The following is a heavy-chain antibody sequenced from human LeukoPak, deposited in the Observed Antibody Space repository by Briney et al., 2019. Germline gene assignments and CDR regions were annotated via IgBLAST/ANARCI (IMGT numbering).Heavy chain of an antibody. V-gene: IGHV3-33*08. Sequence: GRSLRLSCAASGFTFSSYGMHWVRQAPGKGLEWVALIWFDGSNKYYADSVKGRFTISRDNSKNTLYLQMNSLRAEDTAVYYCAREHMDPNYFDYWGQGTLVTVSS. CDR2: IWFDGSNK. CDR1: GFTFSSYG. D-gene: IGHD2-2*03. CDR3: AREHMDPNYFDY. J-gene: IGHJ4*02.